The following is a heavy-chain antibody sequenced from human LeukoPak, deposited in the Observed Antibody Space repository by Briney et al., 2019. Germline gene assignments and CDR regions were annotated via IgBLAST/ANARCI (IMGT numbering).Heavy chain of an antibody. CDR3: AREIYDYVWGSYRPPDY. CDR1: GFTFSSYG. D-gene: IGHD3-16*02. Sequence: PGRSLRLSCASSGFTFSSYGMHGVRQAPGKGLEWVAVIWYDGSNKYYADSVKGRVTITRDNSKNTLYLQMNSLRAEDTAVYYCAREIYDYVWGSYRPPDYWGQGTLVTVSS. V-gene: IGHV3-33*01. J-gene: IGHJ4*02. CDR2: IWYDGSNK.